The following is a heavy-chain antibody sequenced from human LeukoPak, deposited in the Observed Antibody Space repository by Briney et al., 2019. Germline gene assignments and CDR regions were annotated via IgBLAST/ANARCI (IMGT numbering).Heavy chain of an antibody. V-gene: IGHV3-53*01. CDR3: ARVNRGWSLDY. Sequence: GGSLRLSCAASGFTFGSYAMSWVRQAPGKGLERVSVIYSGGSTYYADSVKGRFTISRDNSKNTLSLQMNSLRVEDTAVYYCARVNRGWSLDYWGQGTLVTVSS. D-gene: IGHD6-19*01. CDR1: GFTFGSYA. J-gene: IGHJ4*02. CDR2: IYSGGST.